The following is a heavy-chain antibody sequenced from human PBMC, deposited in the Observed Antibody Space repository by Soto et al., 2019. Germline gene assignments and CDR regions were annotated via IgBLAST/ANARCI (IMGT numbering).Heavy chain of an antibody. V-gene: IGHV3-21*01. D-gene: IGHD4-17*01. CDR2: ISSSSSYI. J-gene: IGHJ3*02. Sequence: PGGSLRLSCAASGFTFSSYSMNWVRQAPGKVLEWVSSISSSSSYIYYADSVKGRFTISRDNAKNSLYLQMNSLRAEDTAVYYCARDLAPTENAFDIWGQGTMVTVSS. CDR3: ARDLAPTENAFDI. CDR1: GFTFSSYS.